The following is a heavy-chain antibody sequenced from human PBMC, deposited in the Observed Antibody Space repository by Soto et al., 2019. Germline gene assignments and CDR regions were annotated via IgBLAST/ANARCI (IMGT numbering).Heavy chain of an antibody. J-gene: IGHJ3*02. CDR1: GYSFTTYW. CDR2: IYPGDSDT. Sequence: GESLKISCKASGYSFTTYWIGWVRQMPGKGLEWMGIIYPGDSDTRYSPSFQGQVTISADKSISTAYLQWSSLKASDAAMYYCARHRVGARFDAFDIWGQGTMVTVSS. D-gene: IGHD1-26*01. V-gene: IGHV5-51*01. CDR3: ARHRVGARFDAFDI.